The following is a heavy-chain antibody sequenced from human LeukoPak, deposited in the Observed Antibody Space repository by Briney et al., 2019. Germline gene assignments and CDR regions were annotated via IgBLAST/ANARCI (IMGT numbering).Heavy chain of an antibody. V-gene: IGHV4-34*01. CDR2: INHSGST. CDR1: GGSFSGYY. CDR3: ARCGKRLKYQLPLGY. D-gene: IGHD2-2*01. J-gene: IGHJ4*02. Sequence: SETLSLTCAVYGGSFSGYYWSWIRQPPGKGLEWIGEINHSGSTNYNPYLKSRVTISVDTSKNQFSLKLSSVTAADTAVYYCARCGKRLKYQLPLGYWGQGTLVTVSS.